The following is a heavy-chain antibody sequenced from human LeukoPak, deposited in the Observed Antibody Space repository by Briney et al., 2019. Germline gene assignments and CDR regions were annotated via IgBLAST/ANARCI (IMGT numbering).Heavy chain of an antibody. J-gene: IGHJ5*02. CDR3: ARPQGPYYDILTGSDWFDP. Sequence: GGSLRLSCAASGFTFSSYGMHWVRQAPGKGLEWVAVIWYDGSNKYYADSVKGRFTISRDNSENTLYLQMNSLRAEDTAVYYCARPQGPYYDILTGSDWFDPWGQGTLVTVSS. V-gene: IGHV3-33*01. CDR2: IWYDGSNK. D-gene: IGHD3-9*01. CDR1: GFTFSSYG.